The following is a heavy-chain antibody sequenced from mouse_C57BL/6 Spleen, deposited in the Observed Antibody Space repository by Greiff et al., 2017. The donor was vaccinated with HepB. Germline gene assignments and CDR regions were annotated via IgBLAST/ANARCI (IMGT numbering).Heavy chain of an antibody. CDR1: GYSFTGYY. CDR2: INPSTGGT. D-gene: IGHD2-3*01. J-gene: IGHJ3*01. CDR3: ARESYDGYYDAY. Sequence: EVQLQQSGPELVKPGASVKISCKASGYSFTGYYMNWVKQSPEKSLEWIGEINPSTGGTTYNQKFKAKATLTVDKSSSTAYMQLKSLTSEDSAVYYCARESYDGYYDAYWGQGTLVTVSA. V-gene: IGHV1-42*01.